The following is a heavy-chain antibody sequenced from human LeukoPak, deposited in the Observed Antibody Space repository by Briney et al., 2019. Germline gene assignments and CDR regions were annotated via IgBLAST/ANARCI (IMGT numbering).Heavy chain of an antibody. J-gene: IGHJ4*02. CDR1: GFTFTSSA. CDR3: AAGRVCSGGSCYYYFDY. Sequence: SVKVSCKASGFTFTSSAMQWVRQARGQRLEWIGWIVVGSGNTNYAQKFQERVTITRDMSTSTAYMELSSLRSEDTAVYYCAAGRVCSGGSCYYYFDYWGQGTLVTVSS. CDR2: IVVGSGNT. D-gene: IGHD2-15*01. V-gene: IGHV1-58*02.